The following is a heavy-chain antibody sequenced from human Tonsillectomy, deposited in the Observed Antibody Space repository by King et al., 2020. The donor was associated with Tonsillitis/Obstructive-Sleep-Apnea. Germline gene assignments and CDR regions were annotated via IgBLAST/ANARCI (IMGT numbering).Heavy chain of an antibody. J-gene: IGHJ3*02. CDR1: GFTFSDYY. CDR3: ARPQAPTVGSGWYSAFDI. D-gene: IGHD6-13*01. Sequence: VQLVESGGGLVNPGGSLRLSCAASGFTFSDYYMSWIRQAPGKGLEWVSYISSSSSYTNYGDSVKGRFTISRDNAKNSLYLQMNSQRAEDTAVYFCARPQAPTVGSGWYSAFDIWGQGTMVTVSS. CDR2: ISSSSSYT. V-gene: IGHV3-11*05.